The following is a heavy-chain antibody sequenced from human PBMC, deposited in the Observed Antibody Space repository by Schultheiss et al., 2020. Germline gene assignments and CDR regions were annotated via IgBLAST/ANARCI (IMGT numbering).Heavy chain of an antibody. CDR3: AKWTYSGRGYIDY. V-gene: IGHV3-30*18. CDR1: GFTFSSYG. CDR2: ISYDGSNK. D-gene: IGHD5-12*01. J-gene: IGHJ4*02. Sequence: GGSLRISCAASGFTFSSYGMHWVRQAPGKGLEWVAVISYDGSNKYYADSVKGRFTISRDNSKNTLYLQMNSLRAEDTAVYYCAKWTYSGRGYIDYWGQGTLVTVAS.